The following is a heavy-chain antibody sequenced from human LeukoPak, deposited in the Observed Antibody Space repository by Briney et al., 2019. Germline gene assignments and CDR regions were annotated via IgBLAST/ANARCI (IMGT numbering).Heavy chain of an antibody. Sequence: SETLSLTCTVSGGSISSYYWSWIRQPPGKGLEWIGYIFYTGSTNYNPSLKSRVTISVDTSKNQFSLKLSSVTAADTAVYYCARHNPYYGSGNLGFDPWGQGTLVTVSS. D-gene: IGHD3-10*01. J-gene: IGHJ5*02. CDR1: GGSISSYY. CDR3: ARHNPYYGSGNLGFDP. CDR2: IFYTGST. V-gene: IGHV4-59*08.